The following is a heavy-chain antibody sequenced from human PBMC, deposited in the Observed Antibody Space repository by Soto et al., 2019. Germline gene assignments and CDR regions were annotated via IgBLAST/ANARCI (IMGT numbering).Heavy chain of an antibody. V-gene: IGHV4-30-2*06. CDR3: ARAYDFWSGSLDS. D-gene: IGHD3-3*01. Sequence: SETLSLTCAVSGGSISSGGYTWNWIRQSPGKGLEWIGYISQSGSTDYNPSLKSRVTISVDRSKNQFSLRLSSVTAADTAFYFCARAYDFWSGSLDSWGQGTLVTVSS. CDR2: ISQSGST. CDR1: GGSISSGGYT. J-gene: IGHJ4*02.